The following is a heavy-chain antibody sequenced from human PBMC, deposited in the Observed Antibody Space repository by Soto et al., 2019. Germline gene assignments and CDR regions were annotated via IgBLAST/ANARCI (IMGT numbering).Heavy chain of an antibody. CDR1: GGTFYTYT. J-gene: IGHJ4*02. D-gene: IGHD5-18*01. CDR2: ITPIYPTT. Sequence: QVQLVQSGAEVRKPGSSVQVSCKASGGTFYTYTFSWVRQAPGQGLEWMGSITPIYPTTNYAEKFQGRLTGTADGSTNTAYMELNSLTSDDTAVYYCARIPRYSFPTSDDLDSWGQGTLVTVSS. V-gene: IGHV1-69*15. CDR3: ARIPRYSFPTSDDLDS.